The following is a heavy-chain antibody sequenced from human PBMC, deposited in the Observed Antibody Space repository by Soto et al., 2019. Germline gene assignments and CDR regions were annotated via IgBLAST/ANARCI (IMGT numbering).Heavy chain of an antibody. CDR2: ISGSGGST. D-gene: IGHD1-26*01. V-gene: IGHV3-23*01. Sequence: VQLLESGGGLVQPGGSLRLSCAASGFTFSSYAMSWVRQAPGKGLEWVSAISGSGGSTYYADSVKGRFTISRDNSKNTLYLQMNSLRAEDTAVYYCAKDFKGRWELLPPVDYWGQGTLVTVSS. CDR3: AKDFKGRWELLPPVDY. J-gene: IGHJ4*02. CDR1: GFTFSSYA.